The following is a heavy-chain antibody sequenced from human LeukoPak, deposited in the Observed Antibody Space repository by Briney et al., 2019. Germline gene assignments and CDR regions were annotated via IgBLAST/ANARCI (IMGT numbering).Heavy chain of an antibody. J-gene: IGHJ4*02. D-gene: IGHD4-17*01. V-gene: IGHV3-48*03. CDR3: ARAHGDFSKTYYFDY. CDR2: ISSSGSTI. Sequence: RGSLRLSCAASGFTFSSYEMNWVRQAPGKGLEWVSYISSSGSTIYYADSVKGRFTISRDNAKNSLYLQMNSLRAEDTAVYYCARAHGDFSKTYYFDYWGQGTLVTVSS. CDR1: GFTFSSYE.